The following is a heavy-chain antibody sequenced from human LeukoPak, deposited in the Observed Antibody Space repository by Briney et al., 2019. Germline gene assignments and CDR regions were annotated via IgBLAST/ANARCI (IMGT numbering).Heavy chain of an antibody. CDR1: KFTFSSYW. J-gene: IGHJ4*02. CDR3: ARDPIRDDYGDYVDY. V-gene: IGHV3-53*01. D-gene: IGHD4-17*01. CDR2: ISSGGRT. Sequence: GGSLRLSCAASKFTFSSYWMHWVRQAPGKGLEWVSVISSGGRTYYADSVKGRFTISRDNSNNTLYLQMNSLRAEDTAVYYCARDPIRDDYGDYVDYWGQGTLVTVSS.